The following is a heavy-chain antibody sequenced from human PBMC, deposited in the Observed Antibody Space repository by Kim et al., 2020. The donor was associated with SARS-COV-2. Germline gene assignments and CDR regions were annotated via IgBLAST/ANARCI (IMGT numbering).Heavy chain of an antibody. Sequence: SYSPPFRRQVTISADKPTPTAYLQWSSLKASDTAMYYCARSAGPYDYYFDYWGQGTLVTVSS. V-gene: IGHV5-51*04. J-gene: IGHJ4*02. CDR3: ARSAGPYDYYFDY. D-gene: IGHD3-16*01.